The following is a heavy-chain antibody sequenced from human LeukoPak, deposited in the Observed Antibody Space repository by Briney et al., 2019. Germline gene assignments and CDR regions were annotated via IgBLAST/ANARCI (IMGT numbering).Heavy chain of an antibody. CDR2: ISSSAGNT. CDR3: AKAQLRVTTGIDN. V-gene: IGHV3-23*01. J-gene: IGHJ4*02. D-gene: IGHD4-17*01. Sequence: GGSLRLSCAASGFTFSSYAMSWVRQAPGKGLEWVSGISSSAGNTNYADSVKGRFTISRDNSKNTLYLQMNSLRVEDTAVYYCAKAQLRVTTGIDNWGQGTLVTVSS. CDR1: GFTFSSYA.